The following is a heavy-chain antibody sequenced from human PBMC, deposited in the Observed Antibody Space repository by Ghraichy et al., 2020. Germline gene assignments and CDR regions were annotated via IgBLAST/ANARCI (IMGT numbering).Heavy chain of an antibody. J-gene: IGHJ3*02. CDR2: IYWDDDK. V-gene: IGHV2-5*02. CDR1: GFSLSTSGVG. CDR3: AHRRLWDIVVVPAAFDDAFDI. D-gene: IGHD2-2*01. Sequence: SGPTLVKPTQTLTLTCTFSGFSLSTSGVGVGWIRQPPGKALEWLALIYWDDDKRYSPSLKSRLTITKDTSKNQVVLTMTNMDPVDTATYYCAHRRLWDIVVVPAAFDDAFDIWGQGTMVTVSS.